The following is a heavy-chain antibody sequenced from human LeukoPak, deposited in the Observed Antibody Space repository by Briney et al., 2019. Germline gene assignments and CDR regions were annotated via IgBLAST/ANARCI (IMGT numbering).Heavy chain of an antibody. V-gene: IGHV4-39*01. CDR1: GGSISSSSYY. Sequence: SETLSLTCTASGGSISSSSYYWGWIRQPPGKGLEWIGSIYYSGSTYYNPSLKSRVTISVDTSKNQFSLKLSSVTAADTAVYYCARASRTAMVDYWGQGTLVTVSS. D-gene: IGHD5-18*01. CDR3: ARASRTAMVDY. CDR2: IYYSGST. J-gene: IGHJ4*02.